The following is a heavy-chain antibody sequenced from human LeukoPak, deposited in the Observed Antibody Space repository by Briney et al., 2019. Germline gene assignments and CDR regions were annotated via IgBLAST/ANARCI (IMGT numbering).Heavy chain of an antibody. CDR1: GGSISNYY. D-gene: IGHD3-3*01. V-gene: IGHV4-59*01. J-gene: IGHJ5*02. Sequence: MPSETLSLTCTVSGGSISNYYWSWIRQPPGKGLEWIGYIYYSGSTNYNPSLKSRVTISVDTSKNQFSLKLSSVTAADTAVYYCARSYYDFWSGYLNWFDPWGQGTLVTVSS. CDR3: ARSYYDFWSGYLNWFDP. CDR2: IYYSGST.